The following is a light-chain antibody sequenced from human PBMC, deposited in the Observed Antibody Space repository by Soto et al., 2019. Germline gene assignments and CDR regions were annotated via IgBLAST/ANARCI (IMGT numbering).Light chain of an antibody. CDR1: FSNIGSNY. CDR2: TND. CDR3: AVWDDSLRGWV. J-gene: IGLJ3*02. Sequence: QSVLTQPPSASGTPGQRVTISCSGRFSNIGSNYVYWYQQLPGTAPKLLIFTNDQRTSGVPGRFSGSKSGTSASLAISGLRSEDEAAYYCAVWDDSLRGWVFGGGTKLTVL. V-gene: IGLV1-47*02.